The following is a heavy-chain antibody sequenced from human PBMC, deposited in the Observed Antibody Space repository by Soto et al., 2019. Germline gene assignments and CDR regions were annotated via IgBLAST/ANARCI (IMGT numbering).Heavy chain of an antibody. J-gene: IGHJ5*02. V-gene: IGHV4-39*01. CDR1: GGSISSSSYY. CDR3: ARLLVGTIQGFDP. D-gene: IGHD1-26*01. Sequence: PSETLSLTCTASGGSISSSSYYWGWIRQPPGKGLEGIGSIYYSGSTYYNPSLKSRVTISVDASKNKFSLKLSSVTAADTAVYHCARLLVGTIQGFDPWGQGALVTVSS. CDR2: IYYSGST.